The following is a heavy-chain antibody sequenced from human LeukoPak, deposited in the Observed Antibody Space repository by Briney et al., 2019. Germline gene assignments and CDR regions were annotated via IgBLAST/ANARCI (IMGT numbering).Heavy chain of an antibody. CDR2: IYYSGST. J-gene: IGHJ5*02. CDR3: AREAPRFDP. CDR1: GGSISSYY. V-gene: IGHV4-59*12. Sequence: SETLSLTCTVSGGSISSYYWSWVRQPPGKGLEWIGYIYYSGSTNYNPSLKSRVTISVDTSKNQFSLQLNSVTPDDTAVYYCAREAPRFDPWGQGTLVTVSS.